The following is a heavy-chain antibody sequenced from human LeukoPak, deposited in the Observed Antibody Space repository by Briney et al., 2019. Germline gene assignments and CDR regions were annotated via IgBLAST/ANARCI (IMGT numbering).Heavy chain of an antibody. CDR1: GYNFTTFG. D-gene: IGHD2-2*02. J-gene: IGHJ3*02. V-gene: IGHV5-51*01. CDR2: IHPGDSDT. Sequence: VGSLKIAWKGSGYNFTTFGIGWVRQIPWKGLEWMGIIHPGDSDTRYSPSFQGQVTISADKSISTASLQWSSLKASDTAMYYCARHDVCSSTRCYNTYDIWGQGTMVTVSS. CDR3: ARHDVCSSTRCYNTYDI.